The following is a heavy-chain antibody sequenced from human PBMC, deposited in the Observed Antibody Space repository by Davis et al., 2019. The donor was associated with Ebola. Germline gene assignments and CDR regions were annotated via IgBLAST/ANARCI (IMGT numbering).Heavy chain of an antibody. CDR3: AKEVASANVLVLGPADYYFDY. J-gene: IGHJ4*02. CDR2: ISGSGGST. D-gene: IGHD2-15*01. Sequence: GGSLRLSCAASGFTFSSYAMSWVRQAPGKGLEWVSAISGSGGSTYYADSVKGRFTISRDNSKNTLYLQMNSLRAEDTAVFYCAKEVASANVLVLGPADYYFDYWGQGTLVTVSS. V-gene: IGHV3-23*01. CDR1: GFTFSSYA.